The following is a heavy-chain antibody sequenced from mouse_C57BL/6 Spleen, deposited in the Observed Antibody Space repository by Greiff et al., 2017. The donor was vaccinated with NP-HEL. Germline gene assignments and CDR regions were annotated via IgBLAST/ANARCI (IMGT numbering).Heavy chain of an antibody. V-gene: IGHV1-52*01. Sequence: QVQLQQSGAELVRPGSSVKLSCKASGYTFTSYWMHWVKQRPIQGLEWIGNIDPSDSETHYNQKFKDKATLTVDKSSSTAYMQLSSLTSEDSAVYYCAREGITTEVGFAYWGQGTLVTVSA. CDR1: GYTFTSYW. D-gene: IGHD1-1*01. CDR3: AREGITTEVGFAY. CDR2: IDPSDSET. J-gene: IGHJ3*01.